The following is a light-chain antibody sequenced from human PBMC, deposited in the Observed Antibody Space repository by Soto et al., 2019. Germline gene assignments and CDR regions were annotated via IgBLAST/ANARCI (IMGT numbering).Light chain of an antibody. CDR2: EDK. J-gene: IGLJ1*01. Sequence: NFMLTQPHSVSESPGKTVTISCTRSSGSIASYYVQWYQQRPGSAPTTVIYEDKQRPSGVPGRFSGSIDSSSNSASLTISGLKTEDEADYYCLSYDSSIFVFGSGTKLTVL. CDR1: SGSIASYY. V-gene: IGLV6-57*04. CDR3: LSYDSSIFV.